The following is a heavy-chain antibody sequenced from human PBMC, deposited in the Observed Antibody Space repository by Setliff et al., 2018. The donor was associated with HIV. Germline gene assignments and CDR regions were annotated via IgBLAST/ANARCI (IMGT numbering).Heavy chain of an antibody. J-gene: IGHJ4*02. CDR1: GYTFTSYG. V-gene: IGHV1-18*01. CDR3: ARDLPTPNWGFDY. CDR2: ISAYNGNT. D-gene: IGHD7-27*01. Sequence: ASVKVSCKASGYTFTSYGISWVRQAPGQGLEWMGWISAYNGNTNYAQKLQGRVTMTTDTSASTAYMELSSLRSEDTAVYYCARDLPTPNWGFDYWGQGTLVTVSS.